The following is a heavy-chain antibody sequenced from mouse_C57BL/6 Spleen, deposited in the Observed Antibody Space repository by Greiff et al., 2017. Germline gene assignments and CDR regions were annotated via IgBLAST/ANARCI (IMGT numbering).Heavy chain of an antibody. Sequence: QVQLQQPGAELVKPGASVKLSCKASGYTFTSYWMHWVKQRPGQGLEWIGMIHPNSGSTNYNEKFKSKATLTVDKSSSTAYMQLSSLTSEDSAVYYCARCRVDGYYDYWGQGTTLTVSS. CDR2: IHPNSGST. CDR3: ARCRVDGYYDY. CDR1: GYTFTSYW. D-gene: IGHD2-3*01. V-gene: IGHV1-64*01. J-gene: IGHJ2*01.